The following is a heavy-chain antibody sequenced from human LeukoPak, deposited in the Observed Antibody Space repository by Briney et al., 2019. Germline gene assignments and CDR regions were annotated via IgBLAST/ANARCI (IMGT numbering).Heavy chain of an antibody. Sequence: ASVKVSCKASGYTFTIYGISWVRQAPGQGLEWMGRISAYNGNTNYAQKLQGRVTMTADTSTSTAYMELRSLRSDDTAVYYCARPHDYDFWSGYPNNWFDPWGQGTLVTVSS. D-gene: IGHD3-3*01. CDR1: GYTFTIYG. CDR2: ISAYNGNT. J-gene: IGHJ5*02. V-gene: IGHV1-18*01. CDR3: ARPHDYDFWSGYPNNWFDP.